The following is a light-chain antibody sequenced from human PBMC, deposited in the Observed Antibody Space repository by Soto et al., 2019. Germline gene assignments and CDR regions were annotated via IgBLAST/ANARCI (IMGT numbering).Light chain of an antibody. CDR1: SSDIGGYNY. CDR3: SSDTSSSTVV. CDR2: DVR. Sequence: QSALTQPASVSGSPGQSITISCTGTSSDIGGYNYVSWYQQHPGKAPKIMIYDVRNRPSGVSNRFSASKSGNTASLTISGLQAEDEADYYCSSDTSSSTVVFGGGTKLTVL. V-gene: IGLV2-14*01. J-gene: IGLJ2*01.